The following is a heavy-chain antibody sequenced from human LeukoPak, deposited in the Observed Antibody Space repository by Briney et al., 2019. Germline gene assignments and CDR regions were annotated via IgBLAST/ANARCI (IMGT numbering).Heavy chain of an antibody. CDR3: AKARGMATTTGRDAFDI. Sequence: PGGSLRLSCAASGFTFDDYAMHWVRQAPGKGLEWVSLISWDGGGTYYADSVKGRFTISRDNSKNSLYLQMNSLRAEDTALYYCAKARGMATTTGRDAFDIWGQGTMVTVSS. CDR1: GFTFDDYA. V-gene: IGHV3-43D*03. J-gene: IGHJ3*02. D-gene: IGHD5-24*01. CDR2: ISWDGGGT.